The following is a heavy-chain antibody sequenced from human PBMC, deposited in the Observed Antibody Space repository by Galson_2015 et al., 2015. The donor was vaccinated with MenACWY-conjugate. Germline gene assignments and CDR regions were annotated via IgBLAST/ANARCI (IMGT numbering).Heavy chain of an antibody. D-gene: IGHD3-10*02. Sequence: SLRLSCAASGITFSRCGMNWVRQAPGKGLEWISYISPGGGTKYYADSAKGRFTISRDDAENSLFLQLSSLRDEDTAVYYCSWGRNPTVNSMFLDYWGRGAPVIVSS. V-gene: IGHV3-48*02. J-gene: IGHJ4*02. CDR1: GITFSRCG. CDR2: ISPGGGTK. CDR3: SWGRNPTVNSMFLDY.